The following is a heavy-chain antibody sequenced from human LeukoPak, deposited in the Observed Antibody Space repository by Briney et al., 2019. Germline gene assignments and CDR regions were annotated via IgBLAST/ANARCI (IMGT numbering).Heavy chain of an antibody. J-gene: IGHJ6*02. Sequence: PGGSLRLSCAASGLTFRSYAMSWVRQAPGKGLEWVSGISGTGSSTDYVESAKGRFTISRDNSKNTLYLQMNSLRAEDTAAYYCAKGRGVTTYDLYWYGMDVWGQGTTVTVSS. D-gene: IGHD3/OR15-3a*01. V-gene: IGHV3-23*01. CDR2: ISGTGSST. CDR3: AKGRGVTTYDLYWYGMDV. CDR1: GLTFRSYA.